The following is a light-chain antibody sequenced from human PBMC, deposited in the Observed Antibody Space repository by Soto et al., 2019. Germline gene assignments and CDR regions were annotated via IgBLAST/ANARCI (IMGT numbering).Light chain of an antibody. CDR2: AAS. J-gene: IGKJ5*01. CDR1: QSISTH. CDR3: QQRYSTPPIT. Sequence: DIQMTQSPSSLSASVGDRVSITCRASQSISTHLSWYQQKPGKAPKLLIYAASSLQSWVPPTFTGSGSGTDFTLTISSLQPQDFATYYCQQRYSTPPITFGQGTRLEIK. V-gene: IGKV1-39*01.